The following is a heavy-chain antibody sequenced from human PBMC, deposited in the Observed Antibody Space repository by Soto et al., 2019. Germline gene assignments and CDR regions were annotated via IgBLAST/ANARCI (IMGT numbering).Heavy chain of an antibody. V-gene: IGHV3-23*01. CDR2: ISGSGGST. CDR3: AKRSSGWYFDL. D-gene: IGHD6-19*01. Sequence: EVQLLESGGGLVQPGGSLRLSCAASGFTFSSYAMSWVRQAPGKGLEWVSVISGSGGSTYYANSVKGRFTISRDNSKNTRYRQMNSLRAEDTAVYYCAKRSSGWYFDLWGRGTLVTVSS. J-gene: IGHJ2*01. CDR1: GFTFSSYA.